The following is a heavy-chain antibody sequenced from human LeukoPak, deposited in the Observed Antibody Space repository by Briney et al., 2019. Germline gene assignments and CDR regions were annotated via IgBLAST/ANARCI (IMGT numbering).Heavy chain of an antibody. CDR3: ARSPYCSSTSCYFWGYYYYMDV. Sequence: ASVKVSCKASGYTFTSYYMHWVRQAPGQGLEWMGIINPSGGSTSYAQKFQGRVTMTTDTSTSTAYMELRSLRSDDTAVYYCARSPYCSSTSCYFWGYYYYMDVWGKGTTVTVSS. V-gene: IGHV1-46*01. D-gene: IGHD2-2*01. CDR1: GYTFTSYY. J-gene: IGHJ6*03. CDR2: INPSGGST.